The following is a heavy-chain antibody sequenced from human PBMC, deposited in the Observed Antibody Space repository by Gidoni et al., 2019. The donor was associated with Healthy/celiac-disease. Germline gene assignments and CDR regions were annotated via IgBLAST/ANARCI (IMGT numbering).Heavy chain of an antibody. V-gene: IGHV4-31*03. D-gene: IGHD6-13*01. CDR3: ARVTEAAAGHPTTNWFDP. Sequence: QVQLQESGPGLVKPSQTLSLTCTVSGGSISSGRYYWSWIRQHPGKGLEWIGYIYYSGSTYYNPSLKSRVTISVDTSKNQFSLKLSSVTAADTAVYYCARVTEAAAGHPTTNWFDPWGQGTLVTVSS. CDR2: IYYSGST. CDR1: GGSISSGRYY. J-gene: IGHJ5*02.